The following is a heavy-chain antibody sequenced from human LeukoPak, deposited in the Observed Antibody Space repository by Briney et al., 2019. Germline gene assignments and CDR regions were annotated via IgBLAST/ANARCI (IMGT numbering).Heavy chain of an antibody. J-gene: IGHJ4*02. CDR3: ARAAGYYDSSGYLYYFDY. D-gene: IGHD3-22*01. V-gene: IGHV4-4*07. CDR1: GGSISSYY. CDR2: IYTSGST. Sequence: SETLSFTCTVSGGSISSYYWSWIRQPAGKGLEWIGRIYTSGSTNYNPSLKSRVTMSVDTSKNQFSLKLSSVTAADTAVYYCARAAGYYDSSGYLYYFDYWGQGTLVTVSS.